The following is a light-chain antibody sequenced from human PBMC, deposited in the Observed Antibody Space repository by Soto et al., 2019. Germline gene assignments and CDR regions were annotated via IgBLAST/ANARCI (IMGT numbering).Light chain of an antibody. Sequence: SYELTQPPSVSVAPGQTARIPCGGNNIGSKSVHWYQQEPGQAPMLVVYDNNDRPSGIPERLSGSNSGNTATLTISRVEAGDEADYYCQVWDSSSDHRVFGGGTKVTVL. CDR2: DNN. J-gene: IGLJ3*02. CDR3: QVWDSSSDHRV. V-gene: IGLV3-21*02. CDR1: NIGSKS.